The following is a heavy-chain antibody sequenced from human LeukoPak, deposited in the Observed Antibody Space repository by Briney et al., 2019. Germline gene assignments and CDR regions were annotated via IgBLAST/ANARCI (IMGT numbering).Heavy chain of an antibody. J-gene: IGHJ6*04. D-gene: IGHD3-9*01. V-gene: IGHV3-9*03. CDR1: GFTIDDYA. Sequence: SVRRSCAASGFTIDDYAWHWLRQAPGKGLEGVSGISWNSGSIGYADSVKGRFTISRDKAKNYLYLQMNSLRAEDMALYYRAKAHSDILSGSLGFWGKGTTVTVSS. CDR2: ISWNSGSI. CDR3: AKAHSDILSGSLGF.